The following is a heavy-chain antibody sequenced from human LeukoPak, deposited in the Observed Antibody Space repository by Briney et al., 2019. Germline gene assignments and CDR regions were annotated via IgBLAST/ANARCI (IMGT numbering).Heavy chain of an antibody. D-gene: IGHD3-10*01. J-gene: IGHJ6*02. V-gene: IGHV4-59*08. Sequence: PSETLSLTCTVSGGSISSYYWSWIRQPPGKGLEWIGYIYYSGSTNYNPSLKSRVTISVDTSKNQFSLKLSSVTAADTAVYYCARRLIWSYGMDVWGQGTTVTVSS. CDR2: IYYSGST. CDR3: ARRLIWSYGMDV. CDR1: GGSISSYY.